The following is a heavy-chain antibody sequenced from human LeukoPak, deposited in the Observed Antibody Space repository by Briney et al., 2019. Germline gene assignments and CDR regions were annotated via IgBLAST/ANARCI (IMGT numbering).Heavy chain of an antibody. CDR1: GFTFSSYA. CDR2: IKQDGSEK. CDR3: ARDIGDCSSLSCYNHYYYMDV. V-gene: IGHV3-7*01. Sequence: GGSLRLSCAASGFTFSSYAMSWVRQAPGKGLEWVANIKQDGSEKYYVDSVKGRFTISRDNTKSSLYLQMNSLRDEDTAVYYCARDIGDCSSLSCYNHYYYMDVWGKGTTVTASS. D-gene: IGHD2-2*02. J-gene: IGHJ6*03.